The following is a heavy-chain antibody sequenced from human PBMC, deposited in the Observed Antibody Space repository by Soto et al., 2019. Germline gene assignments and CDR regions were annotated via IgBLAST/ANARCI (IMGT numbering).Heavy chain of an antibody. CDR2: ISGNDDIT. CDR3: AKMAWFGDPPGGDY. V-gene: IGHV3-23*01. CDR1: GFTFRSSA. J-gene: IGHJ4*02. Sequence: EVQLLESGGGLVQPGGSLRLSCAASGFTFRSSAMSWVRQAPGKGLEWVSSISGNDDITYYTDSVKGRFTISRDNSNNKLYLQMNSLRVEDTAVYYCAKMAWFGDPPGGDYWGQGTLVTVSS. D-gene: IGHD3-10*01.